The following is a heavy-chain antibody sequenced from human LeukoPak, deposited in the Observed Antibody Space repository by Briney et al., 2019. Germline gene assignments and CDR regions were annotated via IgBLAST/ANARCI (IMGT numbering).Heavy chain of an antibody. J-gene: IGHJ6*02. CDR3: ARDPRIMITFGGVIVNGTRPNYYYGMDV. Sequence: GASVKVSCKASGYTFTSYGISWVRQAPGQGLEWMGWISAYNDNTNYAQKLQGRVTMTTDTSTSTAYMELRSLRSDDTAVYYCARDPRIMITFGGVIVNGTRPNYYYGMDVWGQGTTVTVSS. D-gene: IGHD3-16*02. CDR1: GYTFTSYG. CDR2: ISAYNDNT. V-gene: IGHV1-18*01.